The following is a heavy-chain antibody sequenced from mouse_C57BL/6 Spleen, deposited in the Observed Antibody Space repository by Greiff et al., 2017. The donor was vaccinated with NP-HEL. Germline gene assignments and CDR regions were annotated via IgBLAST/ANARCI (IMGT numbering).Heavy chain of an antibody. D-gene: IGHD2-12*01. Sequence: QVQLQQPGAELVKPGASVKLSCKASGYTFTSYWMQWVKQRPGQGLEWIGEIDPSDSYTKYNQKFKGKATLTVDTASSTAYMQLSSLTSEDSAVCCCERKLRHDTWIAYWGQGTLVTVSA. J-gene: IGHJ3*01. CDR1: GYTFTSYW. CDR2: IDPSDSYT. CDR3: ERKLRHDTWIAY. V-gene: IGHV1-50*01.